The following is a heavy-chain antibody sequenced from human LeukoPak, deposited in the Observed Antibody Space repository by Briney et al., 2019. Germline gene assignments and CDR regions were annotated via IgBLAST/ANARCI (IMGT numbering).Heavy chain of an antibody. V-gene: IGHV3-7*01. CDR1: GFTFSSYA. Sequence: GRSLRLSCAASGFTFSSYAMHWVRQAPGKGLEWVASMKEDGSEKWYVDSVKGRFTISRDNAKYSLSLQMNSLRAEDTAVYFCARTAYSSGPFDYWGQGTLVTVSS. D-gene: IGHD5-18*01. CDR2: MKEDGSEK. CDR3: ARTAYSSGPFDY. J-gene: IGHJ4*02.